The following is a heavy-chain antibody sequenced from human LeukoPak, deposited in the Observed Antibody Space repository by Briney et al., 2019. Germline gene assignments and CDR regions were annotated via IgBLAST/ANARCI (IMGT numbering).Heavy chain of an antibody. Sequence: PGGSLRLSCAASGFTFSNAWMSWVRQAPGKGLEWVGRIKSKTDGGTTDYAAPVKGRLRISRDDSKNTLHLQMYSLKTEDTAMYYCLYFWSGSSLVDYWGQGTLVTVSS. V-gene: IGHV3-15*01. CDR1: GFTFSNAW. CDR3: LYFWSGSSLVDY. J-gene: IGHJ4*02. CDR2: IKSKTDGGTT. D-gene: IGHD3-3*01.